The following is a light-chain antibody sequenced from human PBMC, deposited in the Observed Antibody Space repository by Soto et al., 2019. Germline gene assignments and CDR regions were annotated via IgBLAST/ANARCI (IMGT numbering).Light chain of an antibody. J-gene: IGLJ1*01. CDR1: SSDVGGYNF. V-gene: IGLV2-11*01. CDR3: CSYTGSYTYV. Sequence: QSALTEPRSVSGSPGQTITISCTGTSSDVGGYNFVSWYQQHPGKASKLMIYDVSKRPSGVPVRFSGSKSDNTASLTISWLQAEDEDDYYCCSYTGSYTYVFGTGTKVTVL. CDR2: DVS.